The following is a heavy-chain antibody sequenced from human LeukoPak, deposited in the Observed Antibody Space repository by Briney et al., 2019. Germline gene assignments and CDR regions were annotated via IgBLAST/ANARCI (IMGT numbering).Heavy chain of an antibody. J-gene: IGHJ4*02. CDR2: IRSNTYGGTS. Sequence: GRSLRLSCTASGFTFGDYAMTWVRQAPGKGLEWVGFIRSNTYGGTSEYAASVKGRFTISRDDSKSIAYLQMNSLRAEDTAVYYCARDQVTPAAAGTRYFDYWGQGTLVTVSS. D-gene: IGHD6-13*01. CDR3: ARDQVTPAAAGTRYFDY. CDR1: GFTFGDYA. V-gene: IGHV3-49*04.